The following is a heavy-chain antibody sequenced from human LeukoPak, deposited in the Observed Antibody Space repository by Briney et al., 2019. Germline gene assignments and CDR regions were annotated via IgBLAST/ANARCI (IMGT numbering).Heavy chain of an antibody. Sequence: GGSLRPSCAASGFTFSDYYMCWIRQAPGKGLEWVSYIRSSGNTIYYADSVKGRFTISRDNAKSSLYLQMNSLRAEDTAVYYCARGYQLLYNGMDVWGQGTSVTVSS. CDR3: ARGYQLLYNGMDV. CDR1: GFTFSDYY. V-gene: IGHV3-11*01. CDR2: IRSSGNTI. J-gene: IGHJ6*02. D-gene: IGHD2-2*01.